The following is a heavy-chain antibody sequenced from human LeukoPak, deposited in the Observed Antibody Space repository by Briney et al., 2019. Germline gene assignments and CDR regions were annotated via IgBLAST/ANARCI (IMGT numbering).Heavy chain of an antibody. V-gene: IGHV1-69*04. J-gene: IGHJ4*02. CDR3: ANRVVTAGGLDYFDY. CDR1: GGTFSSYA. CDR2: IIPILGIA. Sequence: SVKVSCKASGGTFSSYAIRWVRQAPGQGLEWMGRIIPILGIANYAQKFQGRVTITADKSTSTAYMELSSLRSEDTAVYYCANRVVTAGGLDYFDYWGQGTLVTVSS. D-gene: IGHD2-21*02.